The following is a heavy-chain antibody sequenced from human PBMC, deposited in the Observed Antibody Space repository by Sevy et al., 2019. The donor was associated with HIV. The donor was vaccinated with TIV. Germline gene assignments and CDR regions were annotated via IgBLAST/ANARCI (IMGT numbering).Heavy chain of an antibody. Sequence: SETLSLTCSVSGGSISSGSYCWNWIRQPPGEGLEWIGYIFHTGNTYYNPSLKSRVTISVDRSNNQFSLKMNSVTAADTAVYFCARDGGTLTTAGFFDYWGQGSLVTVSS. J-gene: IGHJ4*02. CDR1: GGSISSGSYC. V-gene: IGHV4-30-2*01. CDR2: IFHTGNT. CDR3: ARDGGTLTTAGFFDY. D-gene: IGHD4-17*01.